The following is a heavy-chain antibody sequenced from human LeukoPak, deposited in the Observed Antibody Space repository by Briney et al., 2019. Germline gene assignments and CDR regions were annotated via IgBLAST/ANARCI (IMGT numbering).Heavy chain of an antibody. V-gene: IGHV4-61*02. D-gene: IGHD3-10*01. Sequence: SETLSLTCTVSGGSISSGSYYWSWIRQPAGKGLEWIGRIYTSGSTNYNPSLKSRVTISVDTSKNQFSLKLSFVAAADTAVYYCARASMVRGVILHYYFDYWGQGTLVTVSS. CDR3: ARASMVRGVILHYYFDY. J-gene: IGHJ4*02. CDR2: IYTSGST. CDR1: GGSISSGSYY.